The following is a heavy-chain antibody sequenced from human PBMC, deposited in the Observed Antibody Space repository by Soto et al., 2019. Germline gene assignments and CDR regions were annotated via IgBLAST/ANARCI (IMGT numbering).Heavy chain of an antibody. D-gene: IGHD2-2*02. CDR1: GGSISSGGYY. CDR3: ARIVVPAAIVYYYYGMDV. V-gene: IGHV4-31*03. CDR2: IYYSGST. Sequence: SETLSLTCTVSGGSISSGGYYWSWIRQHPGKGLEWIGYIYYSGSTYYNPSLKSRVTISVDTSKNQFSLKLSSVTAADTAVYYCARIVVPAAIVYYYYGMDVWGQGTTVTVSS. J-gene: IGHJ6*02.